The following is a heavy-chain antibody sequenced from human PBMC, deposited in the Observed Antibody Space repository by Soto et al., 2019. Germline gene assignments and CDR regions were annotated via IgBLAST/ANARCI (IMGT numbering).Heavy chain of an antibody. CDR2: INSDGSVS. Sequence: EVQLVESGGGLVQPGGSLRLSCAASGFTFSNYWMYWVRQAPGKGLEWVSRINSDGSVSSHADSVRGRLNISRDNVKKTLHLNMDSLRAEATAVYFSARGDCVGGTCYSLARSFYYDMDVWGKGTTVTVFS. J-gene: IGHJ6*03. V-gene: IGHV3-74*02. CDR3: ARGDCVGGTCYSLARSFYYDMDV. D-gene: IGHD2-15*01. CDR1: GFTFSNYW.